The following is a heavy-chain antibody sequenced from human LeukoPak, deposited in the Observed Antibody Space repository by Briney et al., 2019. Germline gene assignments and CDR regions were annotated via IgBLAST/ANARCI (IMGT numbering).Heavy chain of an antibody. CDR1: GYTFTSYG. CDR3: VRDWGPMVAADY. J-gene: IGHJ4*02. CDR2: TSAYNGNT. V-gene: IGHV1-18*01. Sequence: ASVKVSCKASGYTFTSYGISWVRQAPGQGLEWMGWTSAYNGNTNYAQKLQGRVTMTTDTSTSTAYMELRSLRSDDTAVYYCVRDWGPMVAADYWGQGTLVTVSS. D-gene: IGHD2-15*01.